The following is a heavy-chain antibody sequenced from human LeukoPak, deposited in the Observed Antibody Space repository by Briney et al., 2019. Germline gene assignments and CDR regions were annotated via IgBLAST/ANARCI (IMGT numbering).Heavy chain of an antibody. D-gene: IGHD3-10*01. CDR2: MNPNSGNT. V-gene: IGHV1-8*02. CDR3: ARGVWFGGYYFDY. J-gene: IGHJ4*02. Sequence: ASVKVSCKASGYTFTGYYMHWVRQATGQGLEWMGWMNPNSGNTGYAQKFQGRVTMTRNTSISTAYMELSSLRSEDTAVYYCARGVWFGGYYFDYWGQGTLVTVSS. CDR1: GYTFTGYY.